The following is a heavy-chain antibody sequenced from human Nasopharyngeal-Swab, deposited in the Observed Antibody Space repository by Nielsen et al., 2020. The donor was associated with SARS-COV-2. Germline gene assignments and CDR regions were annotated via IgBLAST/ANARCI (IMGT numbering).Heavy chain of an antibody. J-gene: IGHJ4*02. Sequence: SETLSLTCNVSGGSVSRGSHYWSWIRQPPGKGLEWIGYIFYTGNTNYNPSLESRVTMSIDTSRNQFSLSLNSVTAADTAVYYCARDRGDLRKYYFDSWGQGTQITVSA. V-gene: IGHV4-61*01. CDR1: GGSVSRGSHY. CDR2: IFYTGNT. D-gene: IGHD3-10*01. CDR3: ARDRGDLRKYYFDS.